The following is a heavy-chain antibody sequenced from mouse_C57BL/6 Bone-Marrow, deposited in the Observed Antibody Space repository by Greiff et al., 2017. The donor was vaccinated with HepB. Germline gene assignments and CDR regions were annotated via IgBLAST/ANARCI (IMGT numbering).Heavy chain of an antibody. J-gene: IGHJ4*01. D-gene: IGHD2-5*01. Sequence: QVQLKESGAELVRPGTSVKVSCKAAGYAFTNYLIEWVKQRPGQGLEWIGVINPGSGGTNYNEKFKGKATLTADKSSSTAYMQLSSLTSEDSAVYFCARSPYSNYDYYAMDYGGQGTSVTVSS. V-gene: IGHV1-54*01. CDR3: ARSPYSNYDYYAMDY. CDR2: INPGSGGT. CDR1: GYAFTNYL.